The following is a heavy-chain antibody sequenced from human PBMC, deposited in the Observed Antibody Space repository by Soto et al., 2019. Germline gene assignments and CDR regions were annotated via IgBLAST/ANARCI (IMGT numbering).Heavy chain of an antibody. CDR3: ASESYGGEFDY. V-gene: IGHV1-3*05. CDR1: GYTFTSYA. CDR2: INAGNGST. D-gene: IGHD4-17*01. Sequence: QVQLVQSGAEEKKPGASVKVSCKASGYTFTSYAMHWVRQAPGQRLEWMGWINAGNGSTKYSQKFQGRVTITRDTSASTADMELSSLRSEDTAVYYCASESYGGEFDYWGQGTLVTVSS. J-gene: IGHJ4*02.